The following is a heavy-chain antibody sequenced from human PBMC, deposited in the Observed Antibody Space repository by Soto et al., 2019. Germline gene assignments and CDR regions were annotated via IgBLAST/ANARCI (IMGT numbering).Heavy chain of an antibody. D-gene: IGHD1-1*01. Sequence: SETLSLTCTVASGSVSTYYWSWIRQPAGKGLEWIGRIFVNGNTNYNPSLRSRVTISVDTSKGQFSLNLTSVTAADTAVYFCARSGGSYNFDSWGQGILVTVSS. J-gene: IGHJ4*02. CDR1: SGSVSTYY. V-gene: IGHV4-4*07. CDR3: ARSGGSYNFDS. CDR2: IFVNGNT.